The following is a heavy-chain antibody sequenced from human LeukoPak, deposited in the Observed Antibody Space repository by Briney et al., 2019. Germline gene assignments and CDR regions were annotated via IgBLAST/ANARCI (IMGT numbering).Heavy chain of an antibody. J-gene: IGHJ4*02. CDR3: AREYYYDSSGYPYDY. CDR2: IYSGGST. CDR1: GFTVSSNY. V-gene: IGHV3-53*01. Sequence: GGSLRLSCAASGFTVSSNYMSWVRQAPGKGLEWVSVIYSGGSTYYADSVKGRFTISRDNSKNTLYLQMNSLRAEDTAVYYCAREYYYDSSGYPYDYWGQGTLVTVSS. D-gene: IGHD3-22*01.